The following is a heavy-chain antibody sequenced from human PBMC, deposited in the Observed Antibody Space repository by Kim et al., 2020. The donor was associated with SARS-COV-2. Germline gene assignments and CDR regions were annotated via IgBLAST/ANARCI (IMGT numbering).Heavy chain of an antibody. CDR2: ISGSGGST. D-gene: IGHD3-9*01. J-gene: IGHJ4*02. Sequence: GGSLRLSCAASGFTFSSYAMSWVRQAPGKGLEWVSAISGSGGSTYYADSVKGRFTISRDNSKNTLYLQMNSLRAEDTAVYYCAKDSQYYDILTGYYLPPHDYWGQGTLVTVSS. CDR3: AKDSQYYDILTGYYLPPHDY. V-gene: IGHV3-23*01. CDR1: GFTFSSYA.